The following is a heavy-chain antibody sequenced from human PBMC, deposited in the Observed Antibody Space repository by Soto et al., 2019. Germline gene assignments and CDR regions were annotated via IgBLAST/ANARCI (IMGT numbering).Heavy chain of an antibody. D-gene: IGHD6-13*01. CDR3: ARGRKRYPDSSSWYPRSHWFDP. V-gene: IGHV4-31*03. CDR1: GGSISSGGYY. J-gene: IGHJ5*02. CDR2: IYYSGST. Sequence: SETLSLTCTVSGGSISSGGYYWSWIRQHPGKGLEWIGYIYYSGSTYYNPSLKSRVTISVDTSKNQFSLKLSSVTAADTAVYYCARGRKRYPDSSSWYPRSHWFDPWGQGTLVTVSS.